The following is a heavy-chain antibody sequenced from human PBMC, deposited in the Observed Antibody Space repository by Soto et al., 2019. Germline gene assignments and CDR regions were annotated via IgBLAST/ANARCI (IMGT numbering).Heavy chain of an antibody. D-gene: IGHD6-6*01. CDR3: ARTQRIAARHGYYYYYGMDV. V-gene: IGHV3-64D*06. CDR2: ISSNGGST. J-gene: IGHJ6*02. Sequence: GGSLRLSCAASGFTFSSYGMHWVRQAPGKGLEYVSAISSNGGSTYYADSVKGRFTISRDNSKNTLYLQLSSLRAEDTAVYYCARTQRIAARHGYYYYYGMDVWGQGTTVTVS. CDR1: GFTFSSYG.